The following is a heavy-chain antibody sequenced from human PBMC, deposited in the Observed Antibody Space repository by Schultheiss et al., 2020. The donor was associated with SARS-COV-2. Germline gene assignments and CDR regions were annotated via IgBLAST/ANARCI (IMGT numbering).Heavy chain of an antibody. D-gene: IGHD6-19*01. CDR1: GFSLSTSGMC. V-gene: IGHV2-70*01. CDR2: IDWDDDK. CDR3: ARARIAVAGPPHLGSYYYYGMDV. J-gene: IGHJ6*02. Sequence: SGPTLVKPTQTLTLTCTFSGFSLSTSGMCVSWIRQPPGKALEWLALIDWDDDKYYSTSLKTRLTISKDTSKNQVVLTMTNMDPVDTATYYCARARIAVAGPPHLGSYYYYGMDVWGQGTTVTVSS.